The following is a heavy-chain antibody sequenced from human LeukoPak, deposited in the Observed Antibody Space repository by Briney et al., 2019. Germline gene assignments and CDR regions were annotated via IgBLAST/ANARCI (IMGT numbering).Heavy chain of an antibody. CDR1: GGSFSGYY. D-gene: IGHD6-13*01. J-gene: IGHJ6*02. CDR2: INHNGST. V-gene: IGHV4-34*01. Sequence: PSETLTLTCAVYGGSFSGYYWSWIRQPPGKGLEWIGEINHNGSTNYNPSLKSRVTISVDTSKNQFTLKLSSVTAADTAVYYCARGRYSSSWYGRPPYYGMDVWGQGTTVTVSS. CDR3: ARGRYSSSWYGRPPYYGMDV.